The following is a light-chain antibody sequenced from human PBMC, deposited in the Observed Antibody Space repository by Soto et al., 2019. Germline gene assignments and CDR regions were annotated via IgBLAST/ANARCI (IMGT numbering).Light chain of an antibody. Sequence: EIVLTQSPATLSLPPGERATLSCRASQSVSSYLAWYQQKPGQPPRLLIYDASNRATGIPARFSGSGSGTDFTLTISSLEPEDFALYYCQQRSNWPLTFGPGTKVDIK. CDR1: QSVSSY. J-gene: IGKJ3*01. CDR3: QQRSNWPLT. V-gene: IGKV3-11*01. CDR2: DAS.